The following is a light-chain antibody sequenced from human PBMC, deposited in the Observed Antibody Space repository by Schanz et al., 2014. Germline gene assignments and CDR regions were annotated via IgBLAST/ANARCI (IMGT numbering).Light chain of an antibody. CDR1: QSVSSSY. J-gene: IGKJ1*01. CDR2: GAS. V-gene: IGKV3-20*01. CDR3: LQYNSFSPWT. Sequence: EIVLTQSPGTLSLSPGERATLSCRASQSVSSSYLAWYQHKPGQAPRLLIYGASTRATGIPARFSGSGSGTEFTLTISSLQSEDFATYYCLQYNSFSPWTFGQGTKVETK.